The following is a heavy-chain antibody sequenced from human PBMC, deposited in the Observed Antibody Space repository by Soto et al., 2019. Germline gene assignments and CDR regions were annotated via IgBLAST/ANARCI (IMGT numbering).Heavy chain of an antibody. D-gene: IGHD2-15*01. J-gene: IGHJ4*02. Sequence: HLGGSLRLSCEGPGFTFSDYGFHWVRQAPGKGLEWVAMISYDGSDRYYRDSVQGRFTISRDDSKNTVFLQMNSLRTEDTAMYYCARSTYCNGGSCYPQYWGPGTLVTVSS. V-gene: IGHV3-30*03. CDR2: ISYDGSDR. CDR3: ARSTYCNGGSCYPQY. CDR1: GFTFSDYG.